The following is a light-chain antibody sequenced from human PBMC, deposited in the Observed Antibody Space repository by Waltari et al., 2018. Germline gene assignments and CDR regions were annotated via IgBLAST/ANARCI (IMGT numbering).Light chain of an antibody. V-gene: IGKV3-15*01. CDR1: QSVSSS. CDR2: GAS. Sequence: EIVMTQSTATLSVSPGERATLSCRVSQSVSSSLAWYQQKPGQPPRLLIHGASSRATGIPARFSGSGSGTEFTLTINSLQSDDFAVYYCVQYKNWPSFGPGTKVEIK. J-gene: IGKJ3*01. CDR3: VQYKNWPS.